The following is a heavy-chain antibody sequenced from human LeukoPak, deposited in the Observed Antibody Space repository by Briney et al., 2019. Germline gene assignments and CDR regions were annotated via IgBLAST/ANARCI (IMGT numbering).Heavy chain of an antibody. Sequence: ASVKVSCKASGYTFTSDGISWVRQAPGQGLEWMGWISTYNGNTNYAQKLQGRVTMTTDTSTSTAYMELRSLRSDDTAVYYCARHESGGTNPLQDWGQGTLVTVSS. J-gene: IGHJ1*01. CDR1: GYTFTSDG. D-gene: IGHD2-15*01. V-gene: IGHV1-18*01. CDR3: ARHESGGTNPLQD. CDR2: ISTYNGNT.